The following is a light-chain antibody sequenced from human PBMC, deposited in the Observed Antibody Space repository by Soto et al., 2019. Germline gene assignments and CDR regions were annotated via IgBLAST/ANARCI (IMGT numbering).Light chain of an antibody. V-gene: IGKV3-20*01. CDR3: LKYGSSPYT. CDR1: QSVSSSY. CDR2: GAS. J-gene: IGKJ2*01. Sequence: EIVLTQSPGTLSLSPGERATLSCRASQSVSSSYLAWYQQKPGQAPRPLIYGASSRATGIPDRFSGSGSGIDFALTISRLEPEDFAVYYCLKYGSSPYTFGQGTKLEIK.